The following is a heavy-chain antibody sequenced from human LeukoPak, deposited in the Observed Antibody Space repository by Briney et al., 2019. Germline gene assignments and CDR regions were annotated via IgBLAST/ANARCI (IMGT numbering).Heavy chain of an antibody. CDR3: ARSIPYGTTWYGRSDY. D-gene: IGHD6-13*01. Sequence: GGSLRLSCTASGCPFSSYSMTWVRQAPGKGLEWVANIKPDGTTKFYVDSVKGRFTISRDNALNSLYLQMNSLRAEDTAIYYCARSIPYGTTWYGRSDYWGQGTLVTVSS. CDR1: GCPFSSYS. V-gene: IGHV3-7*03. CDR2: IKPDGTTK. J-gene: IGHJ4*02.